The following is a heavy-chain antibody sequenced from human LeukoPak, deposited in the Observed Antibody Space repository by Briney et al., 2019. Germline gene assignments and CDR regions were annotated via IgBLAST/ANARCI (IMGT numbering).Heavy chain of an antibody. Sequence: SETLSLTCTVSGGSISSYYWSWIRQPPGKGLEWVGYIYYSGSTNYNPSLKSRVTISVDTSKNQFSLKLSSVTAADTAVYYCARDYLGGSYYDLSYWGQGTLVTVSS. CDR3: ARDYLGGSYYDLSY. D-gene: IGHD1-26*01. V-gene: IGHV4-59*01. CDR1: GGSISSYY. CDR2: IYYSGST. J-gene: IGHJ4*02.